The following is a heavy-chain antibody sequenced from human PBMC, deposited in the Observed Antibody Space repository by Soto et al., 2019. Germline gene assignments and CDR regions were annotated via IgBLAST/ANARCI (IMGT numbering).Heavy chain of an antibody. V-gene: IGHV3-30*04. Sequence: LRLSCAASGFSFSRHAIHWVRQAPGKGLEWVAVISKDGSHKYYLDSVKGRFTISRDNSKNILYLQMNSLRDEGTAVYYCARSRSGAVADSFDFWGQGTLVTVSS. CDR1: GFSFSRHA. J-gene: IGHJ4*02. CDR3: ARSRSGAVADSFDF. D-gene: IGHD3-10*01. CDR2: ISKDGSHK.